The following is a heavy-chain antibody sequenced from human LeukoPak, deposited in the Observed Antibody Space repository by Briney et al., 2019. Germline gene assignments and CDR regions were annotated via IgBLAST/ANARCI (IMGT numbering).Heavy chain of an antibody. CDR1: GGTFSSYA. V-gene: IGHV1-69*04. D-gene: IGHD2-15*01. CDR2: IIPILGIA. CDR3: ARGGGGYCSGGSCYRDY. Sequence: GASVKVSCKASGGTFSSYAISWVRQAPGQGLEWMGRIIPILGIANYAQKFQGRVTITADKSTSTAYMELSSLRSEDTAVYYCARGGGGYCSGGSCYRDYWGQGTLVTVSS. J-gene: IGHJ4*02.